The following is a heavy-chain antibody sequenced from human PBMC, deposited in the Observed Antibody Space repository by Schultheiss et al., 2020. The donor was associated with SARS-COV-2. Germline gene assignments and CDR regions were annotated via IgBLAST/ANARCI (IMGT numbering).Heavy chain of an antibody. CDR2: INHSGST. V-gene: IGHV4-34*01. J-gene: IGHJ4*02. Sequence: SETLSLTCAVYGGSFSGYYWSWIRQPPGKGLEWIGEINHSGSTNYNPSLKSRVTISVDTSKNQFSLKLSSVTAADTAVYYCASSLIVVVPAATDYWGQGTLVTVSS. CDR3: ASSLIVVVPAATDY. CDR1: GGSFSGYY. D-gene: IGHD2-2*01.